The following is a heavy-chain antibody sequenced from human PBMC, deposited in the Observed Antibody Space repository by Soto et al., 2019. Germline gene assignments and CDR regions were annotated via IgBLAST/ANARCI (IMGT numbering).Heavy chain of an antibody. CDR1: GYTFTNFG. J-gene: IGHJ4*02. D-gene: IGHD3-10*01. CDR3: ARAGAPFDY. CDR2: ISAYNGNT. V-gene: IGHV1-18*01. Sequence: QVQLVQSGAEVKKPGASVKVSCKASGYTFTNFGISWVRQAPGQGLKWMGWISAYNGNTNYAQNCQGRVTMTTDTCTSTAYMGLRTLRSDVTSVDDCARAGAPFDYWGQGTLVTVSS.